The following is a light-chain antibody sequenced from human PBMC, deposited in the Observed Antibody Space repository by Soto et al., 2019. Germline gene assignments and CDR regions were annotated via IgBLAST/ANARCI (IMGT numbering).Light chain of an antibody. CDR2: DAS. CDR1: QNVDTQ. J-gene: IGKJ4*01. CDR3: QQRSDWPLT. V-gene: IGKV3-11*01. Sequence: VLTQSPVSLSLSPGERATLSCRASQNVDTQLAWFQQKPGQAPRLLIFDASNRVTGIPVRFSGSGAGTDFTLTISNVAPEDFAVYYCQQRSDWPLTFGGGTKVDIK.